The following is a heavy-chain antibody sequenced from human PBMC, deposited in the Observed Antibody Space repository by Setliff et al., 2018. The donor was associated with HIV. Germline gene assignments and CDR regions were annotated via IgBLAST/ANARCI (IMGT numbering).Heavy chain of an antibody. V-gene: IGHV3-64*01. CDR1: GFTFSNYA. D-gene: IGHD5-12*01. CDR3: ARDRVATIMDAFDI. Sequence: GGSLRLSCAASGFTFSNYAMHWVRQAPGKGLEYVSAISNNGGSTYYANSVKGRSTISRDNSKNTLYLQMGSLRAEDMAVYYCARDRVATIMDAFDIWGQGTMVTVSS. J-gene: IGHJ3*02. CDR2: ISNNGGST.